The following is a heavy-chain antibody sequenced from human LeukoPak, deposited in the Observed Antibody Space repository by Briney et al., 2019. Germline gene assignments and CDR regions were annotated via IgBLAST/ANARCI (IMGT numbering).Heavy chain of an antibody. V-gene: IGHV4-61*01. CDR3: ARYSGSYSGFDY. J-gene: IGHJ4*02. CDR2: IYYSGST. D-gene: IGHD1-26*01. CDR1: GGSVSSGSYY. Sequence: PSETLSLTCTVSGGSVSSGSYYWSWIRQPPGRGLEWIGYIYYSGSTNYNPSLKSRVTISVDTSKNLFSLKLSYVTAADTAVYYCARYSGSYSGFDYWGQGTLVTVSS.